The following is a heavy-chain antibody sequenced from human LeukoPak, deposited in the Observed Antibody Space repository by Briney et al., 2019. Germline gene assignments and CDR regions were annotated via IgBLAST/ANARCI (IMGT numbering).Heavy chain of an antibody. J-gene: IGHJ6*02. CDR3: ARELSEYSYGSYYYYGMDV. Sequence: GGSLRLSCAASGFTVSSNYMSWVRQAPGKGLEWVSSISSSSSYIYYADSVKGRFTISRDNAKNSLYLQMNSLRAEDTAVYYCARELSEYSYGSYYYYGMDVWGQGTTVTVSS. CDR2: ISSSSSYI. V-gene: IGHV3-21*01. CDR1: GFTVSSNY. D-gene: IGHD5-18*01.